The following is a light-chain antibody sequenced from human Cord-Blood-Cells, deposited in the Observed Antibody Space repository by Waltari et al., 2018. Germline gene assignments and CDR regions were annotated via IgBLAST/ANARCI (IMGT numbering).Light chain of an antibody. CDR3: AAWDDSLSGLWV. CDR2: RNN. J-gene: IGLJ3*02. CDR1: SSNIGSNY. V-gene: IGLV1-47*01. Sequence: QSVLTQPPSASGTPGQRVTISCSGSSSNIGSNYVYWYQQLPGTAPKLLIYRNNQRPSGVPDRFSGSKSGTSVSLAISGLRSEDEADYYCAAWDDSLSGLWVFGGGTKLTVL.